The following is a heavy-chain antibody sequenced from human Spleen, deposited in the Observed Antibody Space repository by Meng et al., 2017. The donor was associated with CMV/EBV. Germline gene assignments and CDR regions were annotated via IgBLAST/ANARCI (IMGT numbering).Heavy chain of an antibody. Sequence: SETLSLTCTVSGGSISSSTYYWGWIRQPPGKGLEWIGSIYYRGGTYYNPSLKSRVTMSVDTSMNHFSLNLSSVTAADTAVYYCARDDFPAQGDYYYYAMDVWGQGTAVTVSS. D-gene: IGHD2-21*02. CDR1: GGSISSSTYY. CDR3: ARDDFPAQGDYYYYAMDV. V-gene: IGHV4-39*07. CDR2: IYYRGGT. J-gene: IGHJ6*02.